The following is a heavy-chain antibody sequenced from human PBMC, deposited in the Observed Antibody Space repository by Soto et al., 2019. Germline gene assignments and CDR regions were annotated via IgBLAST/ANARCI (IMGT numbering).Heavy chain of an antibody. J-gene: IGHJ3*02. CDR3: ARPFTDTAMVKYAFDI. Sequence: ASVKVSCKASGGTFSSYAISWVRQAPGQGLEWMGGIIPIFGTANYAQKFQGRVTITADESTSTAYMELSSLRSEDTAVYYCARPFTDTAMVKYAFDIWGQGXMVTV. D-gene: IGHD5-18*01. CDR1: GGTFSSYA. CDR2: IIPIFGTA. V-gene: IGHV1-69*13.